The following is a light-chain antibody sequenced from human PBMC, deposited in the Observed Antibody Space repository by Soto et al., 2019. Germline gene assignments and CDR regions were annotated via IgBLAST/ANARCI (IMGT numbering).Light chain of an antibody. J-gene: IGKJ4*01. CDR1: QSLTNTF. CDR3: QQYGTLPPS. Sequence: EILLTQSPGTLSLSPGDRATLSCRASQSLTNTFLAWYQQIPGQTPRLLIYGASTRATGIPDRFSGSGSGTDFTLTISRLEPEDFAVYFCQQYGTLPPSFGGGTKVDIK. CDR2: GAS. V-gene: IGKV3-20*01.